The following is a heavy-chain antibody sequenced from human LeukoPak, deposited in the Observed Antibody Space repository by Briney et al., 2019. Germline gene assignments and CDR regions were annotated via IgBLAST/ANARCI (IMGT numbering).Heavy chain of an antibody. J-gene: IGHJ5*02. Sequence: PSETLSLTCVVYGASFSAYYWTWIRQPPGKGLEWIGEINHTGSTSYNPSLKSRVSISVDMSRNQFSLKLYSVTAADTAVYYCARNNIVVVVAATIRLDPWGQGTLVTVSS. CDR2: INHTGST. CDR3: ARNNIVVVVAATIRLDP. CDR1: GASFSAYY. D-gene: IGHD2-15*01. V-gene: IGHV4-34*01.